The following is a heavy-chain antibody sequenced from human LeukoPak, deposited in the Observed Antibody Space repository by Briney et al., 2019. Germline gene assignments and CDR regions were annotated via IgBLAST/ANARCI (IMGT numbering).Heavy chain of an antibody. Sequence: GGSLRLSCSASGFTSSSYAMHWVRQAPGKGLEYVSAISSNGGSTYYADSVKGRFTISRDNSKNTLYLQMSSLRAEDTAVYYCARAIDSYGFYDSWGQGTLVAVSS. CDR2: ISSNGGST. V-gene: IGHV3-64D*06. D-gene: IGHD5-18*01. CDR3: ARAIDSYGFYDS. J-gene: IGHJ4*02. CDR1: GFTSSSYA.